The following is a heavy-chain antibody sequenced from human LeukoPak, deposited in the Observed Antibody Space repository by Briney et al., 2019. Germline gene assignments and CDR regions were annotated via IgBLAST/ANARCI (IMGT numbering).Heavy chain of an antibody. D-gene: IGHD4-17*01. Sequence: GASVKVSCKASGYTFTSYYMHWVRQAPGQGLEWMGIINPSGGSTSYAQKFQGRVTMTRDTSTSTVYMELSSLRSEDTAVYYYARVMTTVKDGDYWGQGTLVTVSS. CDR2: INPSGGST. CDR1: GYTFTSYY. J-gene: IGHJ4*02. V-gene: IGHV1-46*01. CDR3: ARVMTTVKDGDY.